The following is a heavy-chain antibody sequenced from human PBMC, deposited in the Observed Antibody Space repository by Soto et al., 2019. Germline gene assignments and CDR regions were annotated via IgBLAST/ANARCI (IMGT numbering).Heavy chain of an antibody. J-gene: IGHJ5*02. CDR1: GGSISSGDYY. D-gene: IGHD2-8*01. CDR3: ARAAYCTNGVCSGWFDP. Sequence: SETLSLTCTVSGGSISSGDYYWSWIRQPPGKGLEWIGYIYYSGSTYYNPSLKSRVTISVDTSKNQFSLKLSSVTAADTAVYYCARAAYCTNGVCSGWFDPWGQGTLVTVSA. CDR2: IYYSGST. V-gene: IGHV4-30-4*01.